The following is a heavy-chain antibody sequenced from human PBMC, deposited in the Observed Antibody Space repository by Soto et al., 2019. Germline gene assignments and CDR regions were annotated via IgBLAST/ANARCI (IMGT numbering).Heavy chain of an antibody. J-gene: IGHJ2*01. V-gene: IGHV4-59*01. Sequence: QVQLPESGPGLVKPSGTLSLTCTVSGGSFSSYYWSWIRQPPGKGLERIGYIYYSGSTNYNPSLKSRVTISVDTSKNQFSLKLSPVTAADPAVYFCARVLRTIVRGVSTSNWYFDLWGRGTLVTVSS. CDR2: IYYSGST. CDR3: ARVLRTIVRGVSTSNWYFDL. D-gene: IGHD3-10*01. CDR1: GGSFSSYY.